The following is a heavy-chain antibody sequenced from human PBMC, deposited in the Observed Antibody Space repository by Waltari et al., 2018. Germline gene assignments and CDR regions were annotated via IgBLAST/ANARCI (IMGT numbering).Heavy chain of an antibody. CDR3: ARSICRGETCSRYFDS. CDR1: GGSFTGYF. V-gene: IGHV4-34*04. D-gene: IGHD2-15*01. CDR2: INHSGNN. Sequence: VVLKQWGAGVVESSETLSLTCAVYGGSFTGYFWSWIRQSPGEGLEWIGEINHSGNNHDNPSLKSRAFISVDTSKNQFSLMLRSVTAADTALYYCARSICRGETCSRYFDSWGQGTLVTVSS. J-gene: IGHJ5*01.